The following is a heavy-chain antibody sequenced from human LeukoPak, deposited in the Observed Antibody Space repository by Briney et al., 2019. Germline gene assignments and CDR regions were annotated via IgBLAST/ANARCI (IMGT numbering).Heavy chain of an antibody. D-gene: IGHD2-15*01. V-gene: IGHV3-7*01. CDR1: GFTFSNYW. CDR3: ARDKYCSDGNCDGGSKFDY. CDR2: IKEDGSEK. Sequence: GGSLRLSCAASGFTFSNYWMSWVRQAPGKGLEWVANIKEDGSEKNYVDSVKGRFTVSRDNAKSSVYLQMNSLRAEDTGVYYCARDKYCSDGNCDGGSKFDYWGQGTLVTVSS. J-gene: IGHJ4*02.